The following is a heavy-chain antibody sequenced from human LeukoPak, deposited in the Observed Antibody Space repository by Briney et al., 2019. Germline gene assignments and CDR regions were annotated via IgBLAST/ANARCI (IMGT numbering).Heavy chain of an antibody. CDR2: IYYSGST. V-gene: IGHV4-59*01. D-gene: IGHD4-17*01. CDR3: ARDAVTTPYYYYYMDV. CDR1: GGSISSYY. J-gene: IGHJ6*03. Sequence: LETLSLTCTVSGGSISSYYWSWIRQPPGKGLEWIGYIYYSGSTNYNPSLKSRVTISVDTSKNQFSLKLSSVTAADTAVYYCARDAVTTPYYYYYMDVWGKGTTVTVSS.